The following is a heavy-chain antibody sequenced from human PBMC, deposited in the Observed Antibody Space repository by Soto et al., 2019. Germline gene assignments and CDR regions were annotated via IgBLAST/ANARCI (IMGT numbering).Heavy chain of an antibody. CDR1: GGSISSGGYY. J-gene: IGHJ5*02. V-gene: IGHV4-31*03. CDR2: IYYSGST. D-gene: IGHD3-22*01. CDR3: ARSYYDSTNWFDP. Sequence: PSETLSLTCTVSGGSISSGGYYWSWIRQHPGKGLEWIGYIYYSGSTYYNPSLKRRVTISVDTSKNQFSLKLSSVTAADTAVYYCARSYYDSTNWFDPWGQGTLVTVSS.